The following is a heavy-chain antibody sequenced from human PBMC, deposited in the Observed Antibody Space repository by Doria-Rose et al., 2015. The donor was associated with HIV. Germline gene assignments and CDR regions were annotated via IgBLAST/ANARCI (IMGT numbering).Heavy chain of an antibody. Sequence: SGPVLVKPTETLTLTCTVSGVSLSSPGMGVSWIRQPPGKALEWLANIVSDDERSYKTSLKSRLTIPRGTSKSQVVLTMTDMDPVDTATYYCARIKSSRWYHKYYFDFWGQGTLVTVSA. D-gene: IGHD6-13*01. CDR2: IVSDDER. J-gene: IGHJ4*02. CDR3: ARIKSSRWYHKYYFDF. V-gene: IGHV2-26*01. CDR1: GVSLSSPGMG.